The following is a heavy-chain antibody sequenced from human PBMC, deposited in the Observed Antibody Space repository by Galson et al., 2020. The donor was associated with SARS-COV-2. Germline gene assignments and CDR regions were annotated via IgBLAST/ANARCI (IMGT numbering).Heavy chain of an antibody. J-gene: IGHJ6*02. CDR1: GFTFGSYA. Sequence: GSLRLSCAASGFTFGSYAINWVRQAPGKGLEWVSKISGSGDNTYYADSVKGRFTIYREHSKNTPYLQMNSLRAEDTAVYYCTRGEDIVVEPFAMLWRMGGGFFYYEMDVWGQGTTVIVSS. CDR3: TRGEDIVVEPFAMLWRMGGGFFYYEMDV. D-gene: IGHD2-2*01. V-gene: IGHV3-23*01. CDR2: ISGSGDNT.